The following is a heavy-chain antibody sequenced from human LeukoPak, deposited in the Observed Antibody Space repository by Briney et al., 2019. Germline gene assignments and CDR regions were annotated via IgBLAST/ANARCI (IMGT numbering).Heavy chain of an antibody. Sequence: SESLSLTCTVSGVSTSSYYWSWIRQPPGKGLEWVGSIYYRVTTNYNPSLRSRVTISVDTSKNQFSLNLSSVTAADTAVYFCARSSLIAVSGYYFDYWGQGTLVTVSS. CDR2: IYYRVTT. V-gene: IGHV4-59*01. D-gene: IGHD6-19*01. CDR1: GVSTSSYY. CDR3: ARSSLIAVSGYYFDY. J-gene: IGHJ4*02.